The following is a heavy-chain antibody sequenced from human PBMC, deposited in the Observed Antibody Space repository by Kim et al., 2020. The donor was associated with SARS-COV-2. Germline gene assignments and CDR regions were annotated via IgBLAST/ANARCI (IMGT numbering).Heavy chain of an antibody. J-gene: IGHJ6*02. Sequence: ASVKVSCKASGYTFTSYAMNWVRQAPGQGLEWMGWINTNTGNPTYAQGFTGRFVFSLDTSVSTAYLQISSLKAEDTAVYYCASQIDSNYYYYGMDVWGQGTTFTVSS. CDR1: GYTFTSYA. D-gene: IGHD3-9*01. V-gene: IGHV7-4-1*02. CDR3: ASQIDSNYYYYGMDV. CDR2: INTNTGNP.